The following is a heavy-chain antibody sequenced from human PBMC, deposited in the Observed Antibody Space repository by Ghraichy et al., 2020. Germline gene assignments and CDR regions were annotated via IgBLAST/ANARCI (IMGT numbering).Heavy chain of an antibody. Sequence: TLSLTCSVSGGSVRGGGYYWNWIRQPPGKGLEWIGSMYNSGSTNYNPSLKSRVTISVDTSNNQFSLKLTSVTAADTAVYFCARWFDPWGQGTLVTVSS. CDR3: ARWFDP. V-gene: IGHV4-61*08. CDR1: GGSVRGGGYY. J-gene: IGHJ5*02. CDR2: MYNSGST.